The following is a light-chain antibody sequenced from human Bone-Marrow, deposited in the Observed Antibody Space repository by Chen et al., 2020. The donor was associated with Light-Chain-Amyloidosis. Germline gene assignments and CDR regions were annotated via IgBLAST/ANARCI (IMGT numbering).Light chain of an antibody. V-gene: IGLV2-11*01. CDR2: DVS. J-gene: IGLJ3*02. CDR1: SRDVGGYDS. CDR3: CSGEGSYWV. Sequence: QSALTQPRSVSGSPGQSVTISCTGTSRDVGGYDSVSWYQQYPGKVPKLMIYDVSKRPSGVPDRFSASKSGNTASLTISGLQAEDEADYYCCSGEGSYWVFGGGTKLTVL.